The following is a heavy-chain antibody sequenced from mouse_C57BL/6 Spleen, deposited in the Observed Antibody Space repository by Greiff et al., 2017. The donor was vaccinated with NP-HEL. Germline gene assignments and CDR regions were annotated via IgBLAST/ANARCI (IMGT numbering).Heavy chain of an antibody. CDR3: AKDYYGSSYYFDY. CDR1: GFTFSDYG. V-gene: IGHV5-17*01. Sequence: EVMLVESGGGLVKPGGSLKLSCAASGFTFSDYGMHWVRQAPEKGLEWVAYISSGSSTIYYADTVKGRFTISRDNAKNTLFLQMTSLRSEDTAMYYCAKDYYGSSYYFDYWGQGTTLTVSS. CDR2: ISSGSSTI. D-gene: IGHD1-1*01. J-gene: IGHJ2*01.